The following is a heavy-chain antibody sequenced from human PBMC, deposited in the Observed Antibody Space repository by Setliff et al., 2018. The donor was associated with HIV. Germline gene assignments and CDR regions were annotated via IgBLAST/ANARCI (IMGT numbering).Heavy chain of an antibody. J-gene: IGHJ4*02. CDR2: ISFGSRAI. CDR1: GFDFSSSQ. CDR3: ARDRHNWAVDY. D-gene: IGHD1-20*01. Sequence: GGSLRLSCAASGFDFSSSQFNWVRQAPGKGLEWVSYISFGSRAIYYADSVKGRFTISRDDAKNSVFLHVNSLRAEDTAVYYCARDRHNWAVDYWGQGTLVTVS. V-gene: IGHV3-48*01.